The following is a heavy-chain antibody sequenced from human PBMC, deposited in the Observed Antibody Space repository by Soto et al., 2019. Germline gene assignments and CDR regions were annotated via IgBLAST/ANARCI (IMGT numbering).Heavy chain of an antibody. V-gene: IGHV3-23*01. CDR2: LSGSGISR. J-gene: IGHJ4*02. D-gene: IGHD3-22*01. CDR1: GFTFSDYA. Sequence: GSLRLSCAASGFTFSDYAMTWVRQAPGKGLEWVSALSGSGISRYYADTVKGRFTISRDNSRNTLYLQMNSLRAEDTAVYYCATSYDSSGYDYWGQGALVTVSS. CDR3: ATSYDSSGYDY.